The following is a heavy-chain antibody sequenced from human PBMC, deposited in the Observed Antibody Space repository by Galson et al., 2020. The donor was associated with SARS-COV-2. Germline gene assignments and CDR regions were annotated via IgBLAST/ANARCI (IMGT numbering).Heavy chain of an antibody. CDR3: VGSVSVGATGGFAP. J-gene: IGHJ5*02. V-gene: IGHV4-39*07. Sequence: SETLSLTCTVSGGSIISHIYYWGWIRQPPGKGLEWIGSIHYSGSTYYNPSLKSRVTISVDTSKNQFSLRLPSVTAADTALYYCVGSVSVGATGGFAPWGQGTLVTVSS. D-gene: IGHD1-26*01. CDR2: IHYSGST. CDR1: GGSIISHIYY.